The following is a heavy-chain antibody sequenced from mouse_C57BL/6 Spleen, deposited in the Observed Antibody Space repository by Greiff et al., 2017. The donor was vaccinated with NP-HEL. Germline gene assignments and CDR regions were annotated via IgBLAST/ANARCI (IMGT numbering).Heavy chain of an antibody. CDR1: GYTFTSYW. CDR2: INPSNGGT. D-gene: IGHD3-2*02. CDR3: ARGGQSSGYVAWFAY. J-gene: IGHJ3*01. Sequence: QVQLQQPGTELVKPGASVKLSCKASGYTFTSYWMHWVKQRPGQGLEWIGNINPSNGGTNYNEKFKSKATLTVDKSSSTAYMQLSSLTSEDSAVYYCARGGQSSGYVAWFAYWGQGTLVTVSA. V-gene: IGHV1-53*01.